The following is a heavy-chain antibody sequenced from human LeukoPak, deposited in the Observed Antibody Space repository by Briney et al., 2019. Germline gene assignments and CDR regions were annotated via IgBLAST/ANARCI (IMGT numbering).Heavy chain of an antibody. J-gene: IGHJ6*02. V-gene: IGHV4-59*01. D-gene: IGHD5-18*01. CDR2: IYYSGST. CDR3: ARAEIQLPARYYGMDV. Sequence: KPSETLSLTCTVPGGSISSYYWSWIRQPPGKGLERSGYIYYSGSTNYNPSLKSRVTISVDTSKNQFSLKLSSVTAADTAVYYCARAEIQLPARYYGMDVWGQGTTVSVSS. CDR1: GGSISSYY.